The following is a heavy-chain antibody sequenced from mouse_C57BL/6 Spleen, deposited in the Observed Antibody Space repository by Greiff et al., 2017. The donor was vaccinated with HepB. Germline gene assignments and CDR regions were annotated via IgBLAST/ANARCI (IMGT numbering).Heavy chain of an antibody. Sequence: QVQLQQSGAELVRPGASVKLSCKASGYTFTDYYINWVKQRPGQGLEWIARIYPGSGNTYYNEKFKGKATLTAEKSSSTAYMQLSSLTSEDSAVYFCARWGYAMDYWGQGTSVTVSS. V-gene: IGHV1-76*01. CDR1: GYTFTDYY. CDR3: ARWGYAMDY. CDR2: IYPGSGNT. J-gene: IGHJ4*01.